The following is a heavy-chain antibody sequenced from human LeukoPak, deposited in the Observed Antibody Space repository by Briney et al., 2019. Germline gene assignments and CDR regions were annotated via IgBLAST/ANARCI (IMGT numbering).Heavy chain of an antibody. CDR1: GYRFTSYW. J-gene: IGHJ4*02. CDR2: IYPGDSDT. Sequence: GESLKISFKGSGYRFTSYWIGWVRPMPGKGVEWMGIIYPGDSDTRYSPSFQGQVTISADKSISTAYLQWSSLKASDTAMYYCARSASSSWLGVYWGQGTLVTVSS. V-gene: IGHV5-51*01. CDR3: ARSASSSWLGVY. D-gene: IGHD6-13*01.